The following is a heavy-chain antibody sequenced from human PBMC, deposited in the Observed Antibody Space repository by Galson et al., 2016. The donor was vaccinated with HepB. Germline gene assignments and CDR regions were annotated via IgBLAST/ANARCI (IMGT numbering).Heavy chain of an antibody. J-gene: IGHJ4*02. V-gene: IGHV3-43*02. CDR2: ISGDGGGT. D-gene: IGHD4-17*01. Sequence: SLRLSCAASGFTFDDYAMHWARQVPGKGLEWVSLISGDGGGTYYADSVKGRFTISRDNSKTSLYLQMNTLRTEDTALYYCAKGDGGYYLVVDSWGQGTLVTVSS. CDR3: AKGDGGYYLVVDS. CDR1: GFTFDDYA.